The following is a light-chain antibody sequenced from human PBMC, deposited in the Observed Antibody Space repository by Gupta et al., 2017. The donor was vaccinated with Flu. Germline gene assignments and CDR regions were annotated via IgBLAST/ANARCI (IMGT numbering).Light chain of an antibody. CDR1: LSIFYSSDNKDY. Sequence: DMVMTESADCLVVSLGGTATINCRSSLSIFYSSDNKDYLAWYQQKPGQPPKLLIHWASTRESGVPDRFSGRGSGTDFSLIVSRLQAEDAAVYYCHQENNTPSIFGQGTKLEI. CDR2: WAS. CDR3: HQENNTPSI. V-gene: IGKV4-1*01. J-gene: IGKJ2*02.